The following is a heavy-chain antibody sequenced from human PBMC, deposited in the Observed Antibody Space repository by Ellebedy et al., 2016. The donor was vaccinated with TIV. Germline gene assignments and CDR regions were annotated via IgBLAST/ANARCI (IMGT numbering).Heavy chain of an antibody. V-gene: IGHV4-59*01. CDR3: ARGGSSTWHNWFDP. CDR2: IYYSGST. Sequence: MPSETLSLTCTVSGGSISSYYWSWIRQPPGKGLEWIGYIYYSGSTYYNPSLKSRVTISVDTSKNQLSLQLRSVTAADTAVYYCARGGSSTWHNWFDPWGQGTLVTVSS. J-gene: IGHJ5*02. CDR1: GGSISSYY. D-gene: IGHD6-13*01.